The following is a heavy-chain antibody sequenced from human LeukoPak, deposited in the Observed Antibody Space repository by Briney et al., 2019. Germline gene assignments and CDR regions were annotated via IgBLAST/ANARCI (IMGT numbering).Heavy chain of an antibody. V-gene: IGHV1-69*04. CDR1: GGTFSGYA. J-gene: IGHJ3*02. D-gene: IGHD3-10*01. CDR2: IIPILGIA. CDR3: AREGYYGSGSYYPSAFDI. Sequence: ASVKVSCKASGGTFSGYAISWVRQAPGQGLEWMGRIIPILGIANYAQKFQGRVTITADKSTSTAYMELSSLRSEDTAVYYCAREGYYGSGSYYPSAFDIWGQGTMVTVPS.